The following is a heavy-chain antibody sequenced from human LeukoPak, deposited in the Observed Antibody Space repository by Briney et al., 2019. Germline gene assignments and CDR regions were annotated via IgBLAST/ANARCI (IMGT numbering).Heavy chain of an antibody. CDR2: IIPIFGTA. D-gene: IGHD1-26*01. Sequence: SVKVSCKASGGTFSSYAISWVRQAPGQGLEWMGGIIPIFGTANYAQKFQGRVTITADKSTSTAYMELSSLRSEDTAVYYCARRVGAAPVGVHDAFDIWGQGTMVTVSS. J-gene: IGHJ3*02. CDR1: GGTFSSYA. V-gene: IGHV1-69*06. CDR3: ARRVGAAPVGVHDAFDI.